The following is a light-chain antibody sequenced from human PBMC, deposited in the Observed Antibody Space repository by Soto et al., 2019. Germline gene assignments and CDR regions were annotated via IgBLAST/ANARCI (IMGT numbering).Light chain of an antibody. CDR3: SSYAGSSHYV. V-gene: IGLV2-8*01. J-gene: IGLJ1*01. Sequence: QSALTQPPSASGYPGQSVTISCTGTSSDVGGYNYVSWYQQHPGKAPKLMIYEVSKRPSGVPDRFSGSKSGNTASLTVSGLQAEDEADYYCSSYAGSSHYVFGTGTKLTVL. CDR1: SSDVGGYNY. CDR2: EVS.